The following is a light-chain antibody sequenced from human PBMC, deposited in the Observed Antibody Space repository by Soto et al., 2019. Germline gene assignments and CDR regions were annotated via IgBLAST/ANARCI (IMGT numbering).Light chain of an antibody. CDR1: QGINNY. V-gene: IGKV1-27*01. Sequence: DIQMTQSPSSLPASVGSIVSITFRASQGINNYLAWYQQKPGKVPKVLIYAASTLQPGVPSRFSGSGSGTDFTLTINSLQPDDIATYYCQNYDSDPITFGQGTRLEIK. CDR3: QNYDSDPIT. CDR2: AAS. J-gene: IGKJ5*01.